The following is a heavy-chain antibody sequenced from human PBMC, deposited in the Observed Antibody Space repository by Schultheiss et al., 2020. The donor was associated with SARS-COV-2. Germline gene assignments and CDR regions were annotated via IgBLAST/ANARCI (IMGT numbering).Heavy chain of an antibody. CDR3: ARVGYDSSGYYYFDY. Sequence: SETLSLTCAVYGGSFSGYYWSWIRQHPGKGLEWIGYIYYSGSTYYNPSLKSRVTISVDTSKNQFSLKLSSVTAADTAVYYCARVGYDSSGYYYFDYWGQGTLVTVSS. V-gene: IGHV4-31*11. CDR1: GGSFSGYY. CDR2: IYYSGST. D-gene: IGHD3-22*01. J-gene: IGHJ4*02.